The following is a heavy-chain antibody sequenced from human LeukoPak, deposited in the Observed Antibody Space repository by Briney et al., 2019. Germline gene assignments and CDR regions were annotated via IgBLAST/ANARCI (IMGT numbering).Heavy chain of an antibody. J-gene: IGHJ2*01. Sequence: SETLSLTCTVSGGSISSGDSYWSWIRQPPGKGLEWIGYIYYTGSAYYNPSLKSRVTISLDTSKNQFSLKLSSVTAADTAVYYCARAEYDNYYDTSGQRRSYWYFDLWGRGTLVTVSS. CDR1: GGSISSGDSY. CDR3: ARAEYDNYYDTSGQRRSYWYFDL. V-gene: IGHV4-30-4*01. CDR2: IYYTGSA. D-gene: IGHD3-22*01.